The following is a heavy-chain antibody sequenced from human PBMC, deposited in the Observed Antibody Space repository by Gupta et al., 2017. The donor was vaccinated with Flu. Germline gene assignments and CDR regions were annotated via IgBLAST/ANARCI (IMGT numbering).Heavy chain of an antibody. J-gene: IGHJ4*02. Sequence: FTFSSYAMSWVRQAPGKGLEWVSAISGSGGSTYYADSVKGRFTISRDNSKNTLYLQMNSLRAEDTAVYYCAKDRSQLPLDYWVQGTLVTVSS. V-gene: IGHV3-23*01. CDR1: FTFSSYA. D-gene: IGHD1-26*01. CDR2: ISGSGGST. CDR3: AKDRSQLPLDY.